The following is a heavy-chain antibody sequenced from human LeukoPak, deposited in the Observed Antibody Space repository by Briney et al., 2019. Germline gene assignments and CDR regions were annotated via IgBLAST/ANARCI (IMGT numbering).Heavy chain of an antibody. J-gene: IGHJ6*02. V-gene: IGHV1-69*13. CDR2: IIPIFGTA. Sequence: SVKVSCKASGGTFSSYAINWVRQAPGQGLEWMGGIIPIFGTANYAQKFQGRVTITADESTSTAYMELSSLRSEDTAVYYCASWDDSSGYYYPGYYGMDVWGQGTTVTVSS. CDR3: ASWDDSSGYYYPGYYGMDV. D-gene: IGHD3-22*01. CDR1: GGTFSSYA.